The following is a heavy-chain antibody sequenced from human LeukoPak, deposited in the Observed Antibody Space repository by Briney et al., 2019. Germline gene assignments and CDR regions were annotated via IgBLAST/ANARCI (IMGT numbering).Heavy chain of an antibody. D-gene: IGHD2-15*01. Sequence: SETLSLTCAVYGGSFSGYYWSWIRQPPGEGLEWIGEINHSGSTNYNPSLKSRVTISVDTSKNQFSLKLSSVTAADTAVYYCARGLDIVVVVAATPHGYYGMDVWGQGTTVTVSS. CDR1: GGSFSGYY. CDR2: INHSGST. V-gene: IGHV4-34*01. J-gene: IGHJ6*02. CDR3: ARGLDIVVVVAATPHGYYGMDV.